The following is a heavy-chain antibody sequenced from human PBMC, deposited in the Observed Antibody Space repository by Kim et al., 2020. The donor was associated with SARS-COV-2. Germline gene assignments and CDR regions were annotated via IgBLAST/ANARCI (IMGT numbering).Heavy chain of an antibody. J-gene: IGHJ4*02. CDR2: ISSSSSYI. V-gene: IGHV3-21*01. CDR1: GFTFSSYS. CDR3: ARDADGYSRLDY. D-gene: IGHD6-13*01. Sequence: GGSLRLSCAASGFTFSSYSMNWVRQAPGKGLEWVSSISSSSSYIYYADSVKGRFTISRDNAKNSLYLQMNSLRAEDTAVYYCARDADGYSRLDYWGQGTLVTVSS.